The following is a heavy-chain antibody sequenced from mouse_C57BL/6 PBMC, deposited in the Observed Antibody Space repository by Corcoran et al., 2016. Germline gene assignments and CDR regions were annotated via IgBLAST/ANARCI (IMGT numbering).Heavy chain of an antibody. CDR1: GYTFTTYV. J-gene: IGHJ4*01. CDR2: INTYSGVP. CDR3: ARFYYSNYLDY. V-gene: IGHV9-3*01. D-gene: IGHD2-5*01. Sequence: QIQLVQSGPELKKPGETVKISCKASGYTFTTYVMRWVKQAPGKGLKWMGWINTYSGVPTYAADFKGRFAFSLETSASTAYLQINNLKKEDTATNFCARFYYSNYLDYWGQGTSVTASS.